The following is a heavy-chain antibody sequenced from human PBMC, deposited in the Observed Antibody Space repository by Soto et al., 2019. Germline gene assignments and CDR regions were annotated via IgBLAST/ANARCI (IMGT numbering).Heavy chain of an antibody. D-gene: IGHD1-26*01. CDR2: IYYSGST. CDR1: GGSISSYY. V-gene: IGHV4-59*01. J-gene: IGHJ3*02. Sequence: SETLSLTCTVSGGSISSYYWSWIRQPPGKGLEWIGYIYYSGSTNYNPSLKSRVTISEDTSKNQFSLKLSSVTAADTAVYYCARDRGRVGATRTDAFDIWGQGTMVTVSS. CDR3: ARDRGRVGATRTDAFDI.